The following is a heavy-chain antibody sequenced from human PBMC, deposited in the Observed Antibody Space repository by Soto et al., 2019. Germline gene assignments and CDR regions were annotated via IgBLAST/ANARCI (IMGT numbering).Heavy chain of an antibody. CDR2: ISAYNGNT. CDR3: ARSVRTTIFGVVIMPNYYYYYMDV. V-gene: IGHV1-18*01. CDR1: GYTFTSYG. Sequence: ASVKVSCKASGYTFTSYGISWVRQAPGQGLEWMGWISAYNGNTNYAQKLQGRVTMTTDPSTRTAYMELWSLRSDDTAVYYCARSVRTTIFGVVIMPNYYYYYMDVWGKGTTVTVSS. D-gene: IGHD3-3*01. J-gene: IGHJ6*03.